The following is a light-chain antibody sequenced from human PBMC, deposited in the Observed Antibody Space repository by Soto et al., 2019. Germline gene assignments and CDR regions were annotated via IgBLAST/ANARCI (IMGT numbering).Light chain of an antibody. J-gene: IGKJ1*01. CDR3: QQYANSHGT. CDR1: QSVHNY. V-gene: IGKV3-20*01. CDR2: GAS. Sequence: EVVLTQSPATLSLSPGDRAALSCKASQSVHNYLAWYQQKPGQAPRLLIYGASNRAAGIPARFRGSGSGTDFTLTIRRLEPEDFAVYYCQQYANSHGTFGQGTKVDIK.